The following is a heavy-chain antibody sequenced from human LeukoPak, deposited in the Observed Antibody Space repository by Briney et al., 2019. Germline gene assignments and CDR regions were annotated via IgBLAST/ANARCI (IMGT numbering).Heavy chain of an antibody. CDR1: SDSISRYH. V-gene: IGHV4-59*08. J-gene: IGHJ6*02. Sequence: SETLSLTCTVSSDSISRYHWSWIRQPPGKGLEWIGYISNSGNTDYNPSLKSRVFISVDTSKNQVSLKLSSVTAADTAVYYCASLPRAYYYYGTDVWGQGTTVTVSS. CDR2: ISNSGNT. CDR3: ASLPRAYYYYGTDV.